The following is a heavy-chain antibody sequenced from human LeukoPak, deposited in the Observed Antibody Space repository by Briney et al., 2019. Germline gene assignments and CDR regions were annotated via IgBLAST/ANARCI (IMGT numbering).Heavy chain of an antibody. CDR1: GGTFSSYA. CDR2: ISAYNGNT. Sequence: GASVKVSCKASGGTFSSYAISWVRQAPGQGLEWMGWISAYNGNTNYAQKLQGRVTMTADTSTSTAYMELRSLRSDDTAVYYCARDLLTTGTNYYYYYMDVWGRGTTVTVSS. CDR3: ARDLLTTGTNYYYYYMDV. J-gene: IGHJ6*03. D-gene: IGHD1-1*01. V-gene: IGHV1-18*01.